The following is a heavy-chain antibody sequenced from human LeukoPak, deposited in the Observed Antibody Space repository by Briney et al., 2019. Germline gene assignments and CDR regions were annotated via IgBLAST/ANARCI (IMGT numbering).Heavy chain of an antibody. CDR3: ARDGTVARYFDY. J-gene: IGHJ4*02. V-gene: IGHV3-23*01. CDR2: ISGSGGST. CDR1: GFTFRSYD. D-gene: IGHD6-6*01. Sequence: PGGSLRLSCAASGFTFRSYDMTWVRQAPGKGPEWVSAISGSGGSTYYADSVKGRFTISRDNSKNTLYLQMNSLRAEDTAVYYCARDGTVARYFDYWGQGTLVTVSS.